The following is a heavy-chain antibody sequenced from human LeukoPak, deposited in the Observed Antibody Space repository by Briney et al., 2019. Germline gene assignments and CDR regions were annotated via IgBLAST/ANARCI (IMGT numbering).Heavy chain of an antibody. Sequence: SETLSLTCTVSGGSISSYYWSWIRQPAGKGLEWIGRIYTSGSTNYNPSLKSRVTMSVDTSKNQFSLKLSSVTAADTAVYYCARHGGYYYDSSGYSLDYWGQGTLVTVSS. V-gene: IGHV4-4*07. D-gene: IGHD3-22*01. J-gene: IGHJ4*02. CDR3: ARHGGYYYDSSGYSLDY. CDR1: GGSISSYY. CDR2: IYTSGST.